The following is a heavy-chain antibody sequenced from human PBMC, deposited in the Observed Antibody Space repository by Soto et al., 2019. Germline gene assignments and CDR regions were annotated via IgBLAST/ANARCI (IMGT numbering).Heavy chain of an antibody. V-gene: IGHV1-8*01. CDR3: ARGRSYDFWSGRGWFDP. CDR2: MNPNSGNT. CDR1: GYTFTSYD. J-gene: IGHJ5*02. D-gene: IGHD3-3*01. Sequence: ASVKVSCQASGYTFTSYDINWVRQATGQGLEWMGWMNPNSGNTGYAQKFQGRVTMTRNTSISTAYMELSSLRSEDTAMYYCARGRSYDFWSGRGWFDPWGQGTLVTVSS.